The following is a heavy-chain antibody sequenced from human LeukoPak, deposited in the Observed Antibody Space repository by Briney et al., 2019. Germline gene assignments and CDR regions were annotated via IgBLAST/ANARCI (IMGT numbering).Heavy chain of an antibody. J-gene: IGHJ5*02. Sequence: SETLSLTCAVSGYSISSGYYWGWIRQPPGKGLEWIGSIYHSGSTYYNPSLKSRVTISRDTSKNQFSLKLSSVTAADTDVYYSARFRLLWLFAPWGQGTLVTVSS. V-gene: IGHV4-38-2*01. CDR1: GYSISSGYY. CDR2: IYHSGST. CDR3: ARFRLLWLFAP. D-gene: IGHD3-10*01.